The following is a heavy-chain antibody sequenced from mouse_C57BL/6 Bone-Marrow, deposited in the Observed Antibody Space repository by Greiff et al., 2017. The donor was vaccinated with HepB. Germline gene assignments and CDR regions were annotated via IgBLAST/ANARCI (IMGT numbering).Heavy chain of an antibody. D-gene: IGHD2-3*01. CDR1: GYSITSGYY. CDR3: AREGVYDGYRYYFDY. V-gene: IGHV3-6*01. CDR2: ISYDGSN. Sequence: DVKLQESGPGLVKPSQSLSLTCSVTGYSITSGYYWNWIRQFPGNKLEWMGYISYDGSNNYNPSLKNRISITRDTSKNQFFLKLNSVTTEDTATYYCAREGVYDGYRYYFDYWGQGTTLTVSS. J-gene: IGHJ2*01.